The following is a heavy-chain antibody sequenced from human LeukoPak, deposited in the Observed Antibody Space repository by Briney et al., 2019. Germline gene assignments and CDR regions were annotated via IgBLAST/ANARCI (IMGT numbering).Heavy chain of an antibody. V-gene: IGHV1-2*02. CDR3: ARGRRGDSSGYYRNWFDP. CDR2: INPNSGGT. J-gene: IGHJ5*02. D-gene: IGHD3-22*01. CDR1: GHTFTGYY. Sequence: GASVKVSCKASGHTFTGYYMHWVRQAPGQGLEWMGWINPNSGGTNYAQKFQGRVTMTRDTSISTAYMELSRLRSDDTAVYYCARGRRGDSSGYYRNWFDPWGQGTLVTVSS.